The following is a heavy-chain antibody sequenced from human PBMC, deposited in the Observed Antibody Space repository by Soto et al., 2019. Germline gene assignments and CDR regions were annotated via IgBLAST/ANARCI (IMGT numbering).Heavy chain of an antibody. CDR1: GYSFTSYW. CDR3: ASRVHDYDPAKYYPSMDV. Sequence: PGESLKISCKGYGYSFTSYWIGWVRQMPGKGLEWMGIIYPGDSDTRYSPSFQGQVTISADKSISTAYLQWSSLKASDTAMYYCASRVHDYDPAKYYPSMDVWGEATTVTLSS. J-gene: IGHJ6*02. CDR2: IYPGDSDT. D-gene: IGHD3-16*01. V-gene: IGHV5-51*01.